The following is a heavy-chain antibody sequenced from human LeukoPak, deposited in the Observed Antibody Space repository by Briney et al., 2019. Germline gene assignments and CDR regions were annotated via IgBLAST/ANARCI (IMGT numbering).Heavy chain of an antibody. CDR2: IRYDGSNK. CDR1: GFTFSSYG. Sequence: GGSLRLSCAASGFTFSSYGMHWVRQTPGKGLEWVAFIRYDGSNKYYADSVKGRFTISRDNSKNTLYLQMNSLRAEDTAVYYCAREIVGATKEGAFDIWGQGTMVTVSS. J-gene: IGHJ3*02. V-gene: IGHV3-30*02. D-gene: IGHD1-26*01. CDR3: AREIVGATKEGAFDI.